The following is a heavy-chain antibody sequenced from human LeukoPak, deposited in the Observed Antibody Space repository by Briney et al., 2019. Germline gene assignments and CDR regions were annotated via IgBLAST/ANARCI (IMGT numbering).Heavy chain of an antibody. CDR3: AKAIGQEIPAASRWYDP. V-gene: IGHV3-23*01. J-gene: IGHJ5*02. CDR2: VSDGGTYT. D-gene: IGHD2-2*01. CDR1: GFTFSNYA. Sequence: GGSLRLSCAASGFTFSNYAMAWVRQAPGKGLEWVSTVSDGGTYTYHADSVKGRFTISRDNFRNGLYLQMSSLRVEDTAVYYCAKAIGQEIPAASRWYDPWGQGTLVTVSS.